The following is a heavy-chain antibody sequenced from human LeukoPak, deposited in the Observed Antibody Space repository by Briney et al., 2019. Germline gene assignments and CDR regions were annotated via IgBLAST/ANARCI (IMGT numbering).Heavy chain of an antibody. V-gene: IGHV4-61*02. CDR2: IYTRGST. J-gene: IGHJ3*02. CDR1: GGSISSGSYY. Sequence: SETLSLTCTVSGGSISSGSYYWSWIRQPAGKGLEWIGRIYTRGSTNYNPSLKSRVTISVDTSKTQFSLKLSSVTAADTAVYYCARSRPRYYDSSGYYHDAFDIWGQGTMVTVSS. D-gene: IGHD3-22*01. CDR3: ARSRPRYYDSSGYYHDAFDI.